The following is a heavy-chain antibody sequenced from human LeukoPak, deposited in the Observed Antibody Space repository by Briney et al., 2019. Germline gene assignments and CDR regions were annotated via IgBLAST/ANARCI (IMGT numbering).Heavy chain of an antibody. CDR2: IYTSGST. CDR1: GGSISSYD. Sequence: SETLSLTCAVSGGSISSYDWSWIRQPAGKGLEWIGRIYTSGSTNYNPSLKSRVTMSVDTSKNQSSLKPSSVTAADTAVYYCARDWGSGRYYDWYFDLWGRGTLVTVSS. V-gene: IGHV4-4*07. D-gene: IGHD1-26*01. J-gene: IGHJ2*01. CDR3: ARDWGSGRYYDWYFDL.